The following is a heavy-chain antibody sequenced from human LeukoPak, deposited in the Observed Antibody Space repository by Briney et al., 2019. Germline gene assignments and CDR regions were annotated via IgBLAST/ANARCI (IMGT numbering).Heavy chain of an antibody. CDR1: RFTFSSYW. CDR3: ARISVGTTPTFDY. V-gene: IGHV3-7*03. Sequence: GGSLRLSCAASRFTFSSYWMSWVRQAPGKGLEWVANIKPDGSEKYYVDSVKGRFTISRDNAESSLYLQMNSLRAEDTAVYYCARISVGTTPTFDYWGRGTLVTVSS. J-gene: IGHJ4*02. CDR2: IKPDGSEK. D-gene: IGHD1-26*01.